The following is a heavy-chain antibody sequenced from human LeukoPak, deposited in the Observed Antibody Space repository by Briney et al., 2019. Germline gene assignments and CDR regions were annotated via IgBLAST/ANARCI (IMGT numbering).Heavy chain of an antibody. J-gene: IGHJ5*02. CDR1: GFTFSSYW. CDR2: IKQDGSEK. V-gene: IGHV3-7*01. CDR3: ASCPHYSNGWFDP. D-gene: IGHD4-11*01. Sequence: GGSLRLSCAASGFTFSSYWMSWVRQAPGKGLEWVANIKQDGSEKYYVDSVKGRFTISRGNAKNSLYLQMNSLRAEDTAVYYCASCPHYSNGWFDPWGQGTLVTVSS.